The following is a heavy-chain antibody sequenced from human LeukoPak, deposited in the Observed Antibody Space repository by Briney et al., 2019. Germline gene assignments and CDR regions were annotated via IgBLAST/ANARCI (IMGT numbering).Heavy chain of an antibody. CDR3: ARSLSIVVVVAAY. CDR2: IWYDGSNK. Sequence: GGSLRLSCAASGFTFSSYGMHWVRQAPGKGLEWVAVIWYDGSNKYYADSVKGRFTISRDNSKNTLYLQMNSLRAEDTAVYYCARSLSIVVVVAAYWGQGTLVTVSS. V-gene: IGHV3-33*01. CDR1: GFTFSSYG. J-gene: IGHJ4*02. D-gene: IGHD2-15*01.